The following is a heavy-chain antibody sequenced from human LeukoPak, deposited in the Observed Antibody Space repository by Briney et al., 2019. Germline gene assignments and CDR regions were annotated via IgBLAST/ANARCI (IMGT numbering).Heavy chain of an antibody. Sequence: GGSLRLSCAASGFAVSNNYMRWVRQAPGKGLEWVSLIYSGGSTYYADSVKGRFTISRDNSKNTLYLQMNSLRAEDTAVYYCASFLRRTNGVLFDYWGQGTLVTVSS. CDR2: IYSGGST. V-gene: IGHV3-66*02. D-gene: IGHD2-8*01. J-gene: IGHJ4*02. CDR3: ASFLRRTNGVLFDY. CDR1: GFAVSNNY.